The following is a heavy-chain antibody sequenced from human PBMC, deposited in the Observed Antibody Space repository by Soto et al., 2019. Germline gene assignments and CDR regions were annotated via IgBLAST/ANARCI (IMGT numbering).Heavy chain of an antibody. CDR2: ITPMFGTT. CDR3: GRVALSGILMGGVDS. Sequence: QVQLVQSGAEAKKPGSSVKLSCKASAGTCVNYASTWVRQAPGQGLELMGTITPMFGTTYNAQKFNGRVTLTADESTSTAFMELSGLKSSETAGSYSGRVALSGILMGGVDSWGQGTLVTGSS. V-gene: IGHV1-69*18. D-gene: IGHD1-20*01. CDR1: AGTCVNYA. J-gene: IGHJ4*02.